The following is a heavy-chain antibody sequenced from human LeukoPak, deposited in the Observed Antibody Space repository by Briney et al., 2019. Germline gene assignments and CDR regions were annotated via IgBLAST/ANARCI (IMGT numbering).Heavy chain of an antibody. CDR3: ARGVVPNWFDP. CDR2: INHSGST. J-gene: IGHJ5*02. V-gene: IGHV4-34*01. CDR1: GGSFSGYY. Sequence: PSETLSLTCAVYGGSFSGYYWSWIRQPPGKGLEWIGEINHSGSTNYNPSLKSRVTISVDTSKNQFSLKLSSVTAADTAVYYCARGVVPNWFDPWGQGTLVTVSS. D-gene: IGHD2-2*01.